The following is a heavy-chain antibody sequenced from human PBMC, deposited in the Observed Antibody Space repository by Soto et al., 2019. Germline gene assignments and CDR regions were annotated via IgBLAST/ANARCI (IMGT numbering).Heavy chain of an antibody. CDR1: GFTFSSYA. V-gene: IGHV3-23*01. Sequence: EVQLLESGGGLVQPGGSLRLSCAASGFTFSSYAMSWVRQAPGKGLEWVSGIGGSGAGTNYADSVKGRFTISRDNSKNTLYLQMRSLRAEATAVYYCARGGGIAVAGTHLDYWGQGTLVTVSS. CDR2: IGGSGAGT. D-gene: IGHD6-19*01. J-gene: IGHJ4*02. CDR3: ARGGGIAVAGTHLDY.